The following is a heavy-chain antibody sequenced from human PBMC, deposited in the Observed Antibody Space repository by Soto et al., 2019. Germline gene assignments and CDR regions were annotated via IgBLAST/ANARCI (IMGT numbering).Heavy chain of an antibody. CDR2: INTKSGGT. CDR1: GYTFTGYY. J-gene: IGHJ6*03. CDR3: ARGYCSGTSCYAANYYYYMDV. Sequence: ASVKVSCKASGYTFTGYYIHWVRQAPGQGLEWIGWINTKSGGTHYAQNFQGWVTMARDTSISTAYMELSRLKSDDTAVYFFARGYCSGTSCYAANYYYYMDVWGTGTTVTVSS. V-gene: IGHV1-2*04. D-gene: IGHD2-2*01.